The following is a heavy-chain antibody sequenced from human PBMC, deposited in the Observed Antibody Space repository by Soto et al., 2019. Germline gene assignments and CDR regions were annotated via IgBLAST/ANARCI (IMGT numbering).Heavy chain of an antibody. D-gene: IGHD6-19*01. J-gene: IGHJ1*01. CDR3: AKGVPGIAVAGTGYFQH. V-gene: IGHV3-23*01. CDR1: GFTFSSYA. Sequence: GGSLRLSCAASGFTFSSYAMSWVRQAPGKGLEWVSGISGSRDSTYYADSVKGRFTISRDNSKKTLYLQMNSLRAEDTAVYYCAKGVPGIAVAGTGYFQHWGQGTLVTVSS. CDR2: ISGSRDST.